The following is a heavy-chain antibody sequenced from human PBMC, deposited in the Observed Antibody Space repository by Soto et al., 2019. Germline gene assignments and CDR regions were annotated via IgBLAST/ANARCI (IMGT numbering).Heavy chain of an antibody. CDR3: ARDGTLYDSSAYYYLY. V-gene: IGHV1-69*13. J-gene: IGHJ4*02. CDR1: GGTFSRYT. CDR2: STPMFGTP. D-gene: IGHD3-22*01. Sequence: SVKVSCKASGGTFSRYTITWVRQAPGQRREWMGGSTPMFGTPNYAQKFQGRITITADESTSTAYMELSSLRSEDTAMYYCARDGTLYDSSAYYYLYWGQGTLVTVSS.